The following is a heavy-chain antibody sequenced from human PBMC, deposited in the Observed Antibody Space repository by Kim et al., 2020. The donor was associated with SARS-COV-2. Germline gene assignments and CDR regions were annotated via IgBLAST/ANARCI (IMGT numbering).Heavy chain of an antibody. CDR1: GGSVSRGNYY. D-gene: IGHD2-2*01. CDR2: FYSSGSP. V-gene: IGHV4-61*02. Sequence: SETLSLTCIVSGGSVSRGNYYWSWIRQPAGKGLEWIGRFYSSGSPNYNPSLKSRITISVDTFKNQFSLKLTSVTAADTAVYYCARGSPAAPRGDAFDIWGQGTMVTVSS. CDR3: ARGSPAAPRGDAFDI. J-gene: IGHJ3*02.